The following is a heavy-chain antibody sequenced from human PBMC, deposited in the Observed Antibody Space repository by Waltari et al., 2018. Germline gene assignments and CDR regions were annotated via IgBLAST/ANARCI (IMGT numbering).Heavy chain of an antibody. V-gene: IGHV1-69*13. CDR2: ISPIFGTA. CDR3: ARDRLGYCSSTSCYAGWFDP. D-gene: IGHD2-2*01. J-gene: IGHJ5*02. CDR1: GGTFSSYA. Sequence: QVQLVQSGAEVKKPGSSVKVSCKASGGTFSSYAISWVRQAPGQGLEWMGGISPIFGTANYAQKFQGRVTITADESTSTAYMELSSLRSEDTAVYYCARDRLGYCSSTSCYAGWFDPWGQGTLVTVSS.